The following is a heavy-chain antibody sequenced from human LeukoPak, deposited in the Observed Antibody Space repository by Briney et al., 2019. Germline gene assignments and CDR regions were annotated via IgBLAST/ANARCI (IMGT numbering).Heavy chain of an antibody. CDR3: ARGPSWYEDAFDI. CDR1: GGTFSSYA. CDR2: ISPIFGTA. V-gene: IGHV1-69*13. D-gene: IGHD6-13*01. J-gene: IGHJ3*02. Sequence: ASVKVSCKASGGTFSSYAISWVRQAPGQGLEWMGGISPIFGTANYAQKFQGRVTITADESTSTAYIELSSLRSEDTAVYYCARGPSWYEDAFDILGQGTMVAVSS.